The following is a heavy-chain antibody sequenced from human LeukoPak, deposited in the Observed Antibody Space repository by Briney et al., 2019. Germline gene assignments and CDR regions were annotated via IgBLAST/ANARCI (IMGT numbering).Heavy chain of an antibody. CDR2: IYTSGST. D-gene: IGHD1-1*01. CDR3: ARLDPGYFDY. J-gene: IGHJ4*02. Sequence: SETLSLTCTVSGGSISSYYWSWIRQPPGKGLEWIGYIYTSGSTNYNPSLKSRVTLSVDTSKNQFSLKLSSVTAADTAVYYCARLDPGYFDYWGQGTLVTVSS. V-gene: IGHV4-4*09. CDR1: GGSISSYY.